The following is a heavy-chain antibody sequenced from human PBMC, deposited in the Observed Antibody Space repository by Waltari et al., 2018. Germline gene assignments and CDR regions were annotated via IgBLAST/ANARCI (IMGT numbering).Heavy chain of an antibody. CDR2: MSGSGLI. D-gene: IGHD5-12*01. J-gene: IGHJ6*02. CDR3: AKDEGNRIAPTFGMDA. CDR1: GFTWTTLP. V-gene: IGHV3-23*01. Sequence: EFQLLEAGGGLAQPGGPLNLSSPAPGFTWTTLPVHWVRRGPGKGLEWVSLMSGSGLIDYADSVKGRFTISRDNAKNTLYLEMNRLRVEDTAVYFCAKDEGNRIAPTFGMDAWGHGTTVLVS.